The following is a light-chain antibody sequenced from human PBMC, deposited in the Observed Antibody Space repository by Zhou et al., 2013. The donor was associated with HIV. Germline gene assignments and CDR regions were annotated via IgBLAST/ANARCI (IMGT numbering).Light chain of an antibody. CDR3: QQLXSYPRT. CDR2: TAS. V-gene: IGKV1-9*01. CDR1: QDIGDS. J-gene: IGKJ5*01. Sequence: IQLTQSPSSLSASVGDRVTITCRASQDIGDSLAWYQQKPGKAPKLLIYTASTLQSGVPSTFSGSGSGTDFTLTISSLQPEDFATYFCQQLXSYPRTFGQGTRLEIK.